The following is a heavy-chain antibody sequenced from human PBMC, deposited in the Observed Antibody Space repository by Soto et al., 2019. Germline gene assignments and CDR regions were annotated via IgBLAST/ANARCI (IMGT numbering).Heavy chain of an antibody. CDR3: ARQIYDSDTGPNFQYYFDS. J-gene: IGHJ4*02. Sequence: EVRLEQSGAEVKKSGESLTISCKGSGYSFAGYWITWVRQKPGKGLEWMGRIDPSDSQTYYSPSFRGHVTISATKSITTVFLQWSSLMASDTAMYYCARQIYDSDTGPNFQYYFDSWGQGTPVTVSS. CDR1: GYSFAGYW. V-gene: IGHV5-10-1*03. D-gene: IGHD3-22*01. CDR2: IDPSDSQT.